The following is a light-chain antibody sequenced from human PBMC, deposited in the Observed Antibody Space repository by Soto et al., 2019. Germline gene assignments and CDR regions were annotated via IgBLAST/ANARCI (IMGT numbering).Light chain of an antibody. V-gene: IGLV2-8*01. Sequence: SALTQPPSASGSPGQSVTISCTGTSSDVGGYNYVSWYQQHPGKAPKLMIYEVSKRPSGVPDRFSGSKSGNTASLTVSGLQAEDEADYYCSSYAGIYVVFGGGTKLTVL. CDR3: SSYAGIYVV. J-gene: IGLJ2*01. CDR2: EVS. CDR1: SSDVGGYNY.